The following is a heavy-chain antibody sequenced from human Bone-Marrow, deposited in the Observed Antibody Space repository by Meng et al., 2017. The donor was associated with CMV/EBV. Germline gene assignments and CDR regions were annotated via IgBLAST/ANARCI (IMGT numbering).Heavy chain of an antibody. D-gene: IGHD6-19*01. V-gene: IGHV1-3*01. J-gene: IGHJ4*02. CDR2: INPATSNA. CDR3: ARGPYSSGWYGLVDY. Sequence: QVQLAQSGAEMKKPGASVKVSCKASGYTFPNYAIHWMRQAPGQRLEWMGLINPATSNAKYSQTFQGRVTITRDTSATTAYMELSDLRSEDTAIYYCARGPYSSGWYGLVDYWGQGTLVTVSS. CDR1: GYTFPNYA.